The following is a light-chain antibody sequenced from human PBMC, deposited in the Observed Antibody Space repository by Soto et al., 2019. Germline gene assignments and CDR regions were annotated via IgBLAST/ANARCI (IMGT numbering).Light chain of an antibody. J-gene: IGLJ1*01. CDR1: KSDIGVYDF. CDR2: EVV. V-gene: IGLV2-8*01. Sequence: QSVLAQPPSASGSPGQSVTISCTGTKSDIGVYDFVSWYQHHPGKAPRLIIYEVVQRPSGVPDRFSGSKSGNTASLTIVGLQAEDEADYYCSSHANTSSLHVFGTGTNVTVL. CDR3: SSHANTSSLHV.